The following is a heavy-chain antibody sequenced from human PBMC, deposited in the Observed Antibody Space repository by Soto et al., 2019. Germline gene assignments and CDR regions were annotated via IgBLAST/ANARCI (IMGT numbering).Heavy chain of an antibody. D-gene: IGHD5-18*01. V-gene: IGHV3-23*05. CDR2: IYNSGGIT. CDR1: GFTFSTYA. Sequence: EVQLLESGGGLVQPGGSLRLSCAASGFTFSTYAMSWVRQAPGKGLEWVSTIYNSGGITYYADSVKGRFTISRDISMNTLYLQMNSLRAEDTAVYYCAKGGYNYGFLFDCWGQGILVTVSS. J-gene: IGHJ4*02. CDR3: AKGGYNYGFLFDC.